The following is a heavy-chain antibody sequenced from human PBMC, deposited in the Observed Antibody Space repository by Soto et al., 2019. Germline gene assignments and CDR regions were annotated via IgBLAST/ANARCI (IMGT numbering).Heavy chain of an antibody. CDR2: IWYDGSNK. D-gene: IGHD1-1*01. V-gene: IGHV3-33*01. Sequence: GGSLRLSCAASGFTFSSYGMHWVRQAPGKGLEWVAVIWYDGSNKYYADSVKGRFTISRDNSKNTLYLQMNSLRAEDTAVYYCARDRPPSSWNDDKGRTSFQGGLDYWGQGTLVTVSS. J-gene: IGHJ4*02. CDR1: GFTFSSYG. CDR3: ARDRPPSSWNDDKGRTSFQGGLDY.